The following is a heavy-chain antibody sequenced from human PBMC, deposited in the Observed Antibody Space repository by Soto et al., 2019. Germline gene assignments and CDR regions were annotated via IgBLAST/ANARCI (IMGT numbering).Heavy chain of an antibody. J-gene: IGHJ3*02. Sequence: EVQLLESGGGLVQPGGSLRLSCAASGFTFSSYAMSWVRQAPGKGLEWVSAISGSGGSTYYADSVKGRFTISRDNSKNTLYLQMNSLRAEDTAVYYCAKLPFYGSGISDAFDIWGQGTMVTVSS. CDR1: GFTFSSYA. V-gene: IGHV3-23*01. CDR2: ISGSGGST. CDR3: AKLPFYGSGISDAFDI. D-gene: IGHD3-10*01.